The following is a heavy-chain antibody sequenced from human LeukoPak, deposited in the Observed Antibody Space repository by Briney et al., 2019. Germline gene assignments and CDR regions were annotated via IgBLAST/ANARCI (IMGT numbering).Heavy chain of an antibody. D-gene: IGHD4-11*01. Sequence: GGSLRLSCAASGFTFSSYHMNWIRQAPGKGLEWISYISASSDLIYYADSVKGRFAISRDNAQRSLYLQMNSLTAEDTAVYYCARVWQDYSNAEYWGQGTLVTVSS. CDR2: ISASSDLI. V-gene: IGHV3-48*01. CDR1: GFTFSSYH. J-gene: IGHJ4*02. CDR3: ARVWQDYSNAEY.